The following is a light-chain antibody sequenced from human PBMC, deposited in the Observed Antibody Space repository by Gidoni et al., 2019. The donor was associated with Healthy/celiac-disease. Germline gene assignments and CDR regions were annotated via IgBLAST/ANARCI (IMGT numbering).Light chain of an antibody. CDR2: WAS. J-gene: IGKJ1*01. V-gene: IGKV4-1*01. CDR1: QSVLYSSNNKNY. CDR3: QQYYSTPPT. Sequence: DIVMTQSPDSLAVSLGERATINCKSSQSVLYSSNNKNYLAWYQQKPGQPPKLLIYWASTRESGVPDRFRGSGSGTDFTLTISSLQAEDVAGYYCQQYYSTPPTFGQGTKVEIK.